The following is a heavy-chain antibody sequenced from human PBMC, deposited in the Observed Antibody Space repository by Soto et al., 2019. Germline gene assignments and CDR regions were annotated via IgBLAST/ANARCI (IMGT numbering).Heavy chain of an antibody. D-gene: IGHD3-3*01. CDR2: ISGSGGST. CDR1: GFTFSSYA. CDR3: ANPYYDFWSGYLNGMDV. J-gene: IGHJ6*02. Sequence: PGGSLRLSCAASGFTFSSYAMGWVRQAPGKGLEWVSAISGSGGSTYYADSVKGRFTISRDNSKNTLYLQMNSLRAEDTAVYYCANPYYDFWSGYLNGMDVWGQGTTVTVSS. V-gene: IGHV3-23*01.